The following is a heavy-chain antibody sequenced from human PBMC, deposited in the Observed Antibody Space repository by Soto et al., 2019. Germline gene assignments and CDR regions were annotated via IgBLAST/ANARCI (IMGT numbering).Heavy chain of an antibody. V-gene: IGHV1-69*15. CDR3: ASDKYRFPLGANYYYMLDD. CDR1: GGTFSTSA. CDR2: IMPVFPTP. Sequence: VQLEQSGPEVKKPGSSVKVSCKASGGTFSTSALSWVRQAPGQGLEWRGRIMPVFPTPDYAQKFQGRATXTXIXXTNTAYLEWLALTSDDTSVDYCASDKYRFPLGANYYYMLDDWSVGTASPVSS. D-gene: IGHD3-3*01. J-gene: IGHJ6*04.